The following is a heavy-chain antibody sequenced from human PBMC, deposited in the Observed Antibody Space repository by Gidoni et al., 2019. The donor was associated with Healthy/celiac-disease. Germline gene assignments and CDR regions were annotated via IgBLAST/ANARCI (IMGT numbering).Heavy chain of an antibody. CDR1: GCSISSYY. CDR3: ARAHVREIFGVGCWFDP. CDR2: IYYSGST. Sequence: QVQLPESGPGLVKPSEPLSLTCTVSGCSISSYYWSWIRQPPGKGLEWIGYIYYSGSTNYNPSLKSRVTISVDTSKNQFSLKLSSVTAADTAVYYCARAHVREIFGVGCWFDPWGQGTLVTVSS. D-gene: IGHD3-3*01. J-gene: IGHJ5*02. V-gene: IGHV4-59*01.